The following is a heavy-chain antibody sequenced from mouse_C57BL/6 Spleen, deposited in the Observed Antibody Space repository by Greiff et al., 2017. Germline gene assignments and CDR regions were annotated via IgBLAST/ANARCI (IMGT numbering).Heavy chain of an antibody. J-gene: IGHJ4*01. Sequence: EVKLVESGGGLVKPGGSLKLSCAASGFTFSSYAMSWVRQTPEKRLEWVATISDGGSYTYYPDNVKGRFTISRDNAKNNLYLQMSHLKSEDTAMYYCARDGIYYDYDDYAMDYWGQGTSVTVSS. D-gene: IGHD2-4*01. CDR2: ISDGGSYT. CDR1: GFTFSSYA. V-gene: IGHV5-4*01. CDR3: ARDGIYYDYDDYAMDY.